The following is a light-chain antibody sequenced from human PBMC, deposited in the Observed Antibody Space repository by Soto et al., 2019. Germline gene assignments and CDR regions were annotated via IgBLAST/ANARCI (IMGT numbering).Light chain of an antibody. J-gene: IGKJ4*01. V-gene: IGKV3-20*01. Sequence: EIGLTQSPGTLSLSPGERATLSCRASQSVSSSLAWYQQKPGQAPRLLIYGASSRATGIPDRFSGSGSGTDFTLGISRLEPEDFAVYYCQQYGSSPPLTFGGGTKVEIK. CDR3: QQYGSSPPLT. CDR2: GAS. CDR1: QSVSSS.